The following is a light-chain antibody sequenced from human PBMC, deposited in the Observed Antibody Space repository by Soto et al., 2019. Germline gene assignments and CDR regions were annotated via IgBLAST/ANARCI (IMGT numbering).Light chain of an antibody. CDR2: DDS. J-gene: IGLJ3*02. V-gene: IGLV3-21*02. CDR1: NIGSKS. Sequence: SYELTQPPSVSVAPGQTARITCGGNNIGSKSVHWYQQKPGQAPVLVVYDDSDRPSGIPERFSGSNSGNTATLTISRVEDGDEADYYCQVWDSSSDHGGVFGGGTKLTVL. CDR3: QVWDSSSDHGGV.